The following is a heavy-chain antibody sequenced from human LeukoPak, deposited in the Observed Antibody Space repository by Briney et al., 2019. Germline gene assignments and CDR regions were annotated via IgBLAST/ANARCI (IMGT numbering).Heavy chain of an antibody. CDR2: ISHSRSR. CDR3: ARHFIDYVFDY. D-gene: IGHD3-10*02. CDR1: GGSFSRYY. V-gene: IGHV4-34*01. Sequence: ASETLSLTCAVYGGSFSRYYWTWVRQPPGKGLEWIGEISHSRSRRFNPSFESRVSMSVDTSKSQISLELTSVTAAGAAVYYCARHFIDYVFDYWGQGTLVTVSS. J-gene: IGHJ4*02.